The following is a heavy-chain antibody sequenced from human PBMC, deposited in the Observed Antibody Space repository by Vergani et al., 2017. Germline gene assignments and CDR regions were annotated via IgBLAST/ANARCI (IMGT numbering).Heavy chain of an antibody. J-gene: IGHJ4*02. CDR3: AKDSTASYSGYKGFDY. CDR2: ISWNSGSI. Sequence: EVQLVESGGGLVQPGRSLRLSCAASGFTFDDYAMHWVRQAPGKGLEWVSGISWNSGSIGYADSVKGRFTISRDNAKNSLYLQMNSLRAEDTALYYCAKDSTASYSGYKGFDYWGQGTLVTVSS. D-gene: IGHD5-12*01. CDR1: GFTFDDYA. V-gene: IGHV3-9*01.